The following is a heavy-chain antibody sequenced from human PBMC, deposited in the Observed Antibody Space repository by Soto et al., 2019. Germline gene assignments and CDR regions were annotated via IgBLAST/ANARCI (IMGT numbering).Heavy chain of an antibody. Sequence: SATLSLTCAVYGGSFSGYYGGWIRQPPGKGLEWIGEINHSGSTNYNPSLKSRVTISVDTSKNQFSLKLSSVTAADTAVYYCASHKLDSSSWYQLYYFDYWGQGTLVTVSS. J-gene: IGHJ4*02. D-gene: IGHD6-13*01. CDR2: INHSGST. CDR1: GGSFSGYY. V-gene: IGHV4-34*01. CDR3: ASHKLDSSSWYQLYYFDY.